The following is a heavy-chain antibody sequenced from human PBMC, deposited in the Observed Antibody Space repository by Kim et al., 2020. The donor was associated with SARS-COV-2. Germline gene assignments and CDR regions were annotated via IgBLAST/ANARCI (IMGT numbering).Heavy chain of an antibody. CDR3: ARGQGYSYGYDFDY. V-gene: IGHV4-34*01. Sequence: SETLSLTCAVYGGSFSGYYWSWIRQPPGKGLEWIGEINHSGSTNYNPSLKSRVTISVDTSKNQFSLKLSSVTAADTAVYYCARGQGYSYGYDFDYWGQGT. CDR1: GGSFSGYY. CDR2: INHSGST. J-gene: IGHJ4*02. D-gene: IGHD5-18*01.